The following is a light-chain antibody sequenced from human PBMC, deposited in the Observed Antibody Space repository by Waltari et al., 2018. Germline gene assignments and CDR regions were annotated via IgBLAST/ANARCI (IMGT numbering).Light chain of an antibody. V-gene: IGKV1-33*01. CDR1: QDIGGY. J-gene: IGKJ2*01. CDR3: QYYDNLPMFT. CDR2: RTT. Sequence: DIQLTQSPSSLAASVGDRVTLTCRASQDIGGYLIWYQHQPGRAPKLLIYRTTILTTGVPSRFSGGASRTDYTLTITSLQPEDIATYYCQYYDNLPMFTFGPGTKVEIK.